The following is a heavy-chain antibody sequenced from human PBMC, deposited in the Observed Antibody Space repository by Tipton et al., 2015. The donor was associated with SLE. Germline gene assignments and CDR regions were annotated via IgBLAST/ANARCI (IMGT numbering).Heavy chain of an antibody. J-gene: IGHJ4*02. Sequence: TLSLTCTVSGGSISSGSYYWSWIRQPPGKGLEWIGYIYYSGSTNYNPSLKSRVTISVDTSKNQFSLKLSSVTAADTAVYYCARDVQGFDYWGQGTLVTVSS. CDR2: IYYSGST. CDR1: GGSISSGSYY. V-gene: IGHV4-61*01. CDR3: ARDVQGFDY.